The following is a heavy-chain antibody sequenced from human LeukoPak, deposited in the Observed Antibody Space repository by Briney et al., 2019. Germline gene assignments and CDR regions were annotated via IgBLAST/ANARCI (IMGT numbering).Heavy chain of an antibody. CDR2: INPNSGGT. D-gene: IGHD2-15*01. V-gene: IGHV1-2*02. CDR1: GYTFTSYY. Sequence: ASVKVSCKASGYTFTSYYLHWVRQAPGQGLEWMGWINPNSGGTNYAQKFQGRVTMTRDTSISTAYMELSRLRSDDTAVYYCARLSVIYNWFDPWGQGTLVTVSS. CDR3: ARLSVIYNWFDP. J-gene: IGHJ5*02.